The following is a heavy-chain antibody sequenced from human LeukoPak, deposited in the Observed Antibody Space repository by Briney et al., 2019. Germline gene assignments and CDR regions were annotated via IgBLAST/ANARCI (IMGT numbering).Heavy chain of an antibody. V-gene: IGHV3-21*01. Sequence: PGGSLRLSCAASGFTFDEYAMHWARQAPGKGLEWVSSISSSSSYIYYADSVKGRFTISRDNAKNSLYLQMNSLRAEDTAVYYCAREYCSGGSCEADYWGQGTLVTVSS. D-gene: IGHD2-15*01. J-gene: IGHJ4*02. CDR1: GFTFDEYA. CDR3: AREYCSGGSCEADY. CDR2: ISSSSSYI.